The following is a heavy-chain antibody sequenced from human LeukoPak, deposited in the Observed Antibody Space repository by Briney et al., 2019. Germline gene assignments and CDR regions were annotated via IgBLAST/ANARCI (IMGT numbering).Heavy chain of an antibody. V-gene: IGHV4-59*01. J-gene: IGHJ5*02. CDR3: ARARCFIGSSTSCSPWFDP. CDR1: GGSISSYY. Sequence: SETLSLTCTVSGGSISSYYWSWIRQPPGKGLECIGYIYSSGSTNYNPSLKSRVTISVDTSKNQFSLKLSSVTAADTAVYYCARARCFIGSSTSCSPWFDPWGQGTLVTVSS. D-gene: IGHD2-2*01. CDR2: IYSSGST.